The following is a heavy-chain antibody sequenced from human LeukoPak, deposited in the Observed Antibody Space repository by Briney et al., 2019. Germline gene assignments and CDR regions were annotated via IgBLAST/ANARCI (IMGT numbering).Heavy chain of an antibody. V-gene: IGHV4-39*07. CDR1: GGSISSSSYY. CDR3: ARDRGSGWYGDLDY. J-gene: IGHJ4*02. Sequence: SETLSLTCTVSGGSISSSSYYWGWIRQPPGKGLEWIGSIYYSGSTYYNPSLKSRVTISVDTSKNQFSLKLSSVTAADTAVYYCARDRGSGWYGDLDYWGQGTLVTVSS. CDR2: IYYSGST. D-gene: IGHD6-19*01.